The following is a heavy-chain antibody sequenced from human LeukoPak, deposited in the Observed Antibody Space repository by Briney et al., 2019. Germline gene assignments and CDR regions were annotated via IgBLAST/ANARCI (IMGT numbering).Heavy chain of an antibody. CDR1: GFTFSSYA. CDR3: AKVVGSWYQDY. CDR2: ISGSGGST. J-gene: IGHJ4*02. Sequence: GGSLRLSCAASGFTFSSYAMRWVRQTPGKGLEWVSAISGSGGSTYYADSVKGRLTISRNNSKNTLYLQMNSLRAEDTAVYYCAKVVGSWYQDYWGQGTLVTVSS. D-gene: IGHD6-13*01. V-gene: IGHV3-23*01.